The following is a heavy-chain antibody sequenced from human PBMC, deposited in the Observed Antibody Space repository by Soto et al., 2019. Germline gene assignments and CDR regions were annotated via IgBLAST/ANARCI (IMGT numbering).Heavy chain of an antibody. Sequence: LSLPFSFSFFSFTINNWWTWVRQPPGQGLEWIGEIYRTGSTNYNPSRKSRVTISRDKSENQFSLKVTSLTAADTAVYYCASRDPGTSVDYWGQGTLVTVSS. D-gene: IGHD1-7*01. V-gene: IGHV4-4*02. J-gene: IGHJ4*02. CDR3: ASRDPGTSVDY. CDR1: FFSFTINNW. CDR2: IYRTGST.